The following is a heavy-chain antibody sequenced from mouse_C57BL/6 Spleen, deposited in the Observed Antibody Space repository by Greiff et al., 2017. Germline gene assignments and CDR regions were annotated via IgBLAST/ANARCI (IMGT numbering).Heavy chain of an antibody. CDR1: GYTFTSYW. J-gene: IGHJ1*03. D-gene: IGHD1-1*01. V-gene: IGHV1-7*01. CDR2: FNPSSGYP. Sequence: VQLQQSGAELAKPGDSVKLSCKASGYTFTSYWMHWVKQRPGQGLEWIGYFNPSSGYPKYNQKFKDKATLTADKTTSTAYMQLGHLTYEASAVYYCARSEGTTVVYFDVWGTGTTVTVSS. CDR3: ARSEGTTVVYFDV.